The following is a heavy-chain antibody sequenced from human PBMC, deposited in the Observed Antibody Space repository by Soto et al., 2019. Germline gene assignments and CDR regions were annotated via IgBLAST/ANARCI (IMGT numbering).Heavy chain of an antibody. J-gene: IGHJ5*02. D-gene: IGHD3-16*01. Sequence: KPSETLSLTCAVSGGSISSGGYSWSWIRQPPGKGLEWIGYIYHSGSTYYNPSLKSRVTISVDRSKNQFSLKLSSVTAADAAVYYCASLGASAWFDPWGQGTLVTVSS. CDR1: GGSISSGGYS. V-gene: IGHV4-30-2*01. CDR3: ASLGASAWFDP. CDR2: IYHSGST.